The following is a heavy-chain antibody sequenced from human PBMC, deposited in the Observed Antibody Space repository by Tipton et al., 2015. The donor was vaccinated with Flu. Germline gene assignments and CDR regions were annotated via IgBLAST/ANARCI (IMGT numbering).Heavy chain of an antibody. D-gene: IGHD2-15*01. CDR2: IKEDGSEK. J-gene: IGHJ4*02. Sequence: SLRLPCAAPGFTFRNYWMTWVRQAPGKGLEWVANIKEDGSEKKYADSVKGRFTISRDNAENSLYLQMTSLRAEDTAVYSCARGASNGDSFGWGQGTLGTVSS. V-gene: IGHV3-7*01. CDR1: GFTFRNYW. CDR3: ARGASNGDSFG.